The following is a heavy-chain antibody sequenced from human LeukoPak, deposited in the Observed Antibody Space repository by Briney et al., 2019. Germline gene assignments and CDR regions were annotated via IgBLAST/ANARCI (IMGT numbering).Heavy chain of an antibody. CDR3: ARALGDNQAFDI. CDR2: VYYSGNT. V-gene: IGHV4-30-4*01. Sequence: PSETLSLTCTVSGGSISNGDYYWTWIRQPPGKGLEWIGNVYYSGNTIYNPSLESRITMSVDTSKNQFSLKLTSVTAADTAVYYCARALGDNQAFDIWGQGTVVTVSS. D-gene: IGHD2-21*01. CDR1: GGSISNGDYY. J-gene: IGHJ3*02.